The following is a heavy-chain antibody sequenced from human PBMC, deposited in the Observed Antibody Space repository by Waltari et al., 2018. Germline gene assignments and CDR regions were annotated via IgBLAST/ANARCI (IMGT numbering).Heavy chain of an antibody. CDR3: ARGAAPYSGSYSVLDFDY. CDR2: IIPIFGTA. D-gene: IGHD1-26*01. CDR1: GGTFSSYS. J-gene: IGHJ4*02. V-gene: IGHV1-69*08. Sequence: QVQLVQSGAEVKKPGSSVKVSCKASGGTFSSYSISWVRHAPGQGLEWMGRIIPIFGTANYAQKFQGRVTITADKSTSTAYMELSSLRSEDTAVYYCARGAAPYSGSYSVLDFDYWGQGTLVTVSS.